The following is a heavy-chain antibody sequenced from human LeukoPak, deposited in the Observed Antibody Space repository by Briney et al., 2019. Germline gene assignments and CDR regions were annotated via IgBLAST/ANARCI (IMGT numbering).Heavy chain of an antibody. D-gene: IGHD3-10*01. Sequence: GASVKVSCKASGYTFTSYAMHWVRQAPGQRLEWMGWINAGNGNTKYSQKFLDRVTIIRDTSATTAYMELSSLRSEDTAVYYCARAPDYYASGSYLDYWGQGTLVTVSS. CDR1: GYTFTSYA. J-gene: IGHJ4*02. CDR3: ARAPDYYASGSYLDY. CDR2: INAGNGNT. V-gene: IGHV1-3*01.